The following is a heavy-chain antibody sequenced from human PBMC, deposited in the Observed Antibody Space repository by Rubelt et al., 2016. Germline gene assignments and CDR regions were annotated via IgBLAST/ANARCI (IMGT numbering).Heavy chain of an antibody. J-gene: IGHJ5*02. CDR3: ARGRRYRMGSSGWYP. D-gene: IGHD6-19*01. CDR1: GGSFSGYY. V-gene: IGHV4-34*01. CDR2: INHSGST. Sequence: QVQLQQWGAGLLKPSETLSLTCAVYGGSFSGYYWSWIRQPPGKGLEWIGEINHSGSTNSNPSLKSRVTIAVDTSKNQFSLRVSSVTAADTAVYYCARGRRYRMGSSGWYPWGQGTLVTVAS.